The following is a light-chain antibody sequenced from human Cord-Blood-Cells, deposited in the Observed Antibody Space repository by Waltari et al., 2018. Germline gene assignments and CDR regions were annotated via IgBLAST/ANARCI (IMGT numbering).Light chain of an antibody. CDR2: AAS. Sequence: IQLTQSPSSLSASVVDRVTITCRASQGISSYLAWYQQKPGKAPKRLIYAASTLQSGVPSRFSGSGSGTDFTRTSSSLQPEDFATYYCQQLNSYPPSITFGQGTRLEIK. V-gene: IGKV1-9*01. J-gene: IGKJ5*01. CDR3: QQLNSYPPSIT. CDR1: QGISSY.